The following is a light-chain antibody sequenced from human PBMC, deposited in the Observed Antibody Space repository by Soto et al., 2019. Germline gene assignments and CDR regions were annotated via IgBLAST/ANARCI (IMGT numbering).Light chain of an antibody. V-gene: IGLV2-8*01. CDR2: EVN. Sequence: QSALTQPPSASGSPGQSVTISCTGTSSDVGGYNYVSWYQQHPGKAPKVMIYEVNKRPSGVPDRFSCSKSGNTASLTVSGLQAEDEADYYCHSYAGSNNWVFGGGTQLTVL. J-gene: IGLJ3*02. CDR1: SSDVGGYNY. CDR3: HSYAGSNNWV.